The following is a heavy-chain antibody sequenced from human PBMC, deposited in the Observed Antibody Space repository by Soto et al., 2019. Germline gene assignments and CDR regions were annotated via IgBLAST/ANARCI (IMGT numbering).Heavy chain of an antibody. CDR2: IKQDGDEK. CDR3: ARAIWFGEYVDY. V-gene: IGHV3-7*01. J-gene: IGHJ4*02. Sequence: WGSLGVACVDSVFNFTGFWMTGVGQASGRGLEWVDNIKQDGDEKYYVDSVKGRFTISRENAKNSLYLQMNSLRAEDTAVYYCARAIWFGEYVDYWGQGALVTVSS. CDR1: VFNFTGFW. D-gene: IGHD3-10*01.